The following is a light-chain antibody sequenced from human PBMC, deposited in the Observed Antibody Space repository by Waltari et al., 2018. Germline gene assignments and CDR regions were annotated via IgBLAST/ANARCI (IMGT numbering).Light chain of an antibody. CDR1: NSNIGNNY. CDR3: AIWDSSLNAIV. CDR2: DKN. Sequence: QSVLTQPPSVSAAPGQKVTISCSGTNSNIGNNYVAWYQQLPGTAPKLLIYDKNKLPSVFPDLFSVSKSRRTATLAISELHTGDEADYSCAIWDSSLNAIVFGGWTKLTVL. V-gene: IGLV1-51*01. J-gene: IGLJ3*02.